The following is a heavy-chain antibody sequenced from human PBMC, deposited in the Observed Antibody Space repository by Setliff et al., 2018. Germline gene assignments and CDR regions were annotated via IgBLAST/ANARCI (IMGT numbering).Heavy chain of an antibody. CDR2: IYPGDSDT. V-gene: IGHV5-51*01. D-gene: IGHD3-16*01. Sequence: PGESLKISCKGSGYRFASYWIGWVRQMPGKGLGWMGFIYPGDSDTRYSPSFQGQVTISADKSISTAYLQWSSLKASDTAIYYCAIIDDAIMDLDYWGQGTLVTVSS. J-gene: IGHJ4*02. CDR1: GYRFASYW. CDR3: AIIDDAIMDLDY.